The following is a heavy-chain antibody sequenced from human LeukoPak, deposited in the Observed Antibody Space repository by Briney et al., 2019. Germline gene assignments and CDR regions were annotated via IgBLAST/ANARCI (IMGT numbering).Heavy chain of an antibody. CDR1: GFTFSSYG. D-gene: IGHD3-16*01. V-gene: IGHV3-48*04. J-gene: IGHJ4*02. CDR2: ISSSGSTI. Sequence: GGSLRLSCAASGFTFSSYGMHWVRQAPGKGLEWVSYISSSGSTIYYADSVKGRFTISRDNAKNSLYLQMNSLRAEDTAVYYCARSYGYGTFDYWGQGTLVTVSS. CDR3: ARSYGYGTFDY.